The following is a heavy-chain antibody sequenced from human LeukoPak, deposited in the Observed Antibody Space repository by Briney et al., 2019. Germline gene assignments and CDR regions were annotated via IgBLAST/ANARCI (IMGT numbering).Heavy chain of an antibody. CDR1: GYRFSDYY. D-gene: IGHD3-22*01. V-gene: IGHV1-69-2*01. CDR3: ATPSGSYFGYYYFHW. Sequence: ASVKVSCKASGYRFSDYYIHWVRQAPGKGLEWMGRVNPKNGETMYVGKLLGRISISADMSTNTVYMELSSLRSEDTAVYYCATPSGSYFGYYYFHWWGQGTLVTVSS. J-gene: IGHJ4*02. CDR2: VNPKNGET.